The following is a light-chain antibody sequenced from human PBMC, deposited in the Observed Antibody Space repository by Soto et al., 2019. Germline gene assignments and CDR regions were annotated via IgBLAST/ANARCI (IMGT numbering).Light chain of an antibody. J-gene: IGLJ1*01. CDR2: EVS. V-gene: IGLV2-14*01. Sequence: HYVLTQPPSVSGSPGQSITISCSGNNSGGDAYTSVYWYQQHPGKAPKLIIYEVSNRPPGISTRFSGSKSASTASLTISGLQAEDEAHYYCHSYTSGNDDYVFATGTKVTVL. CDR1: NSGGDAYTS. CDR3: HSYTSGNDDYV.